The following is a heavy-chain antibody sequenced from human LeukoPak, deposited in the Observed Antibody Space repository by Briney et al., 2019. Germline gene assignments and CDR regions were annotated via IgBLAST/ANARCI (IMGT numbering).Heavy chain of an antibody. D-gene: IGHD6-13*01. CDR3: ARGAATGHLFQH. CDR2: ISSSSTYI. CDR1: GFTFSSYS. J-gene: IGHJ1*01. Sequence: PGGSLRLSCATSGFTFSSYSMDWVRQAPGKGLDWVSSISSSSTYIFYADWVKGRFTISRDNAKNSLYLQMNSLRAEDTAVYYCARGAATGHLFQHWGQGTLVTVSS. V-gene: IGHV3-21*01.